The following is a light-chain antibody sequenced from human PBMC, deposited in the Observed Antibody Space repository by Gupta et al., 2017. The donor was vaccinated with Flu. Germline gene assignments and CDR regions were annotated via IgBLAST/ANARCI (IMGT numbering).Light chain of an antibody. CDR3: AAWDDSLNGPV. J-gene: IGLJ3*02. Sequence: QSVLTQPPSASGTPGQRVTISCSGSSSNIGSNTVNWYQQLPGTAPKLLIYRNNQRPSGVPDRFSRSKSGTSASLAISGLQSEDEADYYCAAWDDSLNGPVFGGGTKVTVL. CDR1: SSNIGSNT. CDR2: RNN. V-gene: IGLV1-44*01.